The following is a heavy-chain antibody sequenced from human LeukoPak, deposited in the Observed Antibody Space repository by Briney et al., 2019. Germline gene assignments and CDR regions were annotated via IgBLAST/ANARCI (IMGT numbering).Heavy chain of an antibody. J-gene: IGHJ6*03. CDR3: ARLAMSRDFYYYYYLDV. D-gene: IGHD2/OR15-2a*01. V-gene: IGHV1-18*01. CDR2: ISTYNGNT. Sequence: GASVKVSCKTSGYTFTNYGIIWVRQAPGQGLEWVGWISTYNGNTHYAQNFHDRVTMTRDTSTSTAYMELRSLRFEAAALYYCARLAMSRDFYYYYYLDVWGKGATVTVSS. CDR1: GYTFTNYG.